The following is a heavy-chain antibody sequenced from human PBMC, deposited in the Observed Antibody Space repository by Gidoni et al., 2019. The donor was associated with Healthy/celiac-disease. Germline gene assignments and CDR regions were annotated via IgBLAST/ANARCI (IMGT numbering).Heavy chain of an antibody. CDR1: GGSISRGDYY. V-gene: IGHV4-30-4*01. CDR2: IYYSGST. CDR3: AREWIQLWLGLWFDP. D-gene: IGHD5-18*01. Sequence: QVQLQESGPGLVKPSQTLSLTCTVSGGSISRGDYYWSWIRQPPGKGLEWIGYIYYSGSTYYNPSLKSRVTISVDTSKNQFSLKLSSVTAADTAVYYCAREWIQLWLGLWFDPWGQGTLVTVSS. J-gene: IGHJ5*02.